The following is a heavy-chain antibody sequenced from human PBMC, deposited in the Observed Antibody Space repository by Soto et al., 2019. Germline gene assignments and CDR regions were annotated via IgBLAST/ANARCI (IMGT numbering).Heavy chain of an antibody. CDR1: GFTFSSYG. D-gene: IGHD5-12*01. J-gene: IGHJ4*02. Sequence: GGSLRLSCAASGFTFSSYGMHWVRQAPGKGLEWVAVISYDGSNKYYADSVKGRFTISRDNSKNTLYLQMNSLRAEDTAVYYCAKGDSRWLQAYAFDYWGQGTLVTVS. V-gene: IGHV3-30*18. CDR2: ISYDGSNK. CDR3: AKGDSRWLQAYAFDY.